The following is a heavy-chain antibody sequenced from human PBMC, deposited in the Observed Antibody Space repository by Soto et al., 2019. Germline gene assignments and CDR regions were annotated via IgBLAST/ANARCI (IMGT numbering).Heavy chain of an antibody. Sequence: GSLRLSCAASGFTFSSYSMNWVRQAPGKGLEWVAGIWYDGSNKYYGDSVKGRFTISRDKSKITLYLQMNSLRAEDTAVYYCAKDGAAGPLPEYYFDSWGQGTLVTVSS. CDR1: GFTFSSYS. V-gene: IGHV3-33*03. CDR3: AKDGAAGPLPEYYFDS. CDR2: IWYDGSNK. J-gene: IGHJ4*02. D-gene: IGHD6-13*01.